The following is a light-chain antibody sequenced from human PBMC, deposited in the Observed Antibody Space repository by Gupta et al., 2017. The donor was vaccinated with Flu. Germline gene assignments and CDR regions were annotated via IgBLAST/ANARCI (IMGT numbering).Light chain of an antibody. CDR1: QDISNY. J-gene: IGKJ4*01. Sequence: DIQMTQSPSSLSASVGDRVTITCQASQDISNYLNWYQQKPGKAPKLLIYDASNLETGVPSRFSGSGSGTDFTFTISSLQPEDIATYYCQQEDNLFLTFGGGTKVEIK. CDR2: DAS. CDR3: QQEDNLFLT. V-gene: IGKV1-33*01.